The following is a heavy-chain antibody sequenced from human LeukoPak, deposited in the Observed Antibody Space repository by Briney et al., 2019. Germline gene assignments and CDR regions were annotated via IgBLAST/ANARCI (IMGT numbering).Heavy chain of an antibody. CDR1: GGSISSSSYY. J-gene: IGHJ4*02. Sequence: SETLSLTCTVSGGSISSSSYYWGWIRRPPGKGLEWIGNIHYSGSTHYNPSLKSRVTLSVDTSKNQFSLKLTSVTATDTAVYYCASQYYSDSRGLRYWGQGTLVTVSS. CDR3: ASQYYSDSRGLRY. D-gene: IGHD3-22*01. V-gene: IGHV4-39*07. CDR2: IHYSGST.